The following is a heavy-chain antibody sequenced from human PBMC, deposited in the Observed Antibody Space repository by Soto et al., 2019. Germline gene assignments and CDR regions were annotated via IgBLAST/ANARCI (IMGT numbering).Heavy chain of an antibody. Sequence: QVQLVQSGAEVKKPGASVKVSCKASGYTFTSYYMHWVRQAPGQGLEWMGIINPSGGSTSYAQKFQVRITKTRDTSTSPVYLELSSLRSEGTAVYYCTRDQHLDYGDPAYGIDVWGQGTTVTVSS. CDR2: INPSGGST. D-gene: IGHD4-17*01. CDR1: GYTFTSYY. J-gene: IGHJ6*02. CDR3: TRDQHLDYGDPAYGIDV. V-gene: IGHV1-46*01.